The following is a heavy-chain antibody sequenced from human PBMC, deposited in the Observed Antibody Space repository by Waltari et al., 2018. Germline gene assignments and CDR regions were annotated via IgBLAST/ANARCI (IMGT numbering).Heavy chain of an antibody. V-gene: IGHV1-69*05. D-gene: IGHD6-6*01. J-gene: IGHJ6*02. CDR1: GGTFSSYA. CDR2: IIPIFGTA. Sequence: QVQLVQSGAEVKKPGSSVKVSCKASGGTFSSYAISWVRQAPGQGLEWMGGIIPIFGTANYAQKFQGRVTITTDESTSTAYMELSSLRSEDTAVYYWARRDAMGSSSGYYYYYGMDVWGQGTTVTVSS. CDR3: ARRDAMGSSSGYYYYYGMDV.